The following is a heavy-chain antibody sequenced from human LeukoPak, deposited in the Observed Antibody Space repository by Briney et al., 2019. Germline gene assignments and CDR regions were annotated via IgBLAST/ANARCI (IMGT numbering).Heavy chain of an antibody. CDR2: IYYTGST. CDR1: GGSISSYY. J-gene: IGHJ4*02. D-gene: IGHD6-19*01. CDR3: ARVDSSGWYQWYYFDY. Sequence: SETLSLTCTVSGGSISSYYWSWIRQPPGKGLEWIGYIYYTGSTKYNPSLKSRVTISVDTSKNQFSLKLSSVTAADTAVYYCARVDSSGWYQWYYFDYWGQGTLVTVSS. V-gene: IGHV4-59*01.